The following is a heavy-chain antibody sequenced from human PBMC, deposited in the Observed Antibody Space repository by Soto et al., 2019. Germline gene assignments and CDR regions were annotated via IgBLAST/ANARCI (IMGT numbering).Heavy chain of an antibody. D-gene: IGHD2-15*01. J-gene: IGHJ4*02. CDR3: ARSGGTPLSR. CDR1: GGSFSGYY. Sequence: QVQLQQWGAGLLKPSETLSLTCAVYGGSFSGYYWSWIRQPPGKGLEWIGEINHSGSTNYNPSLKGRVTISVDTSKNQFSLKLSSVTAADTAVYYCARSGGTPLSRWGQGTLVTVSS. CDR2: INHSGST. V-gene: IGHV4-34*01.